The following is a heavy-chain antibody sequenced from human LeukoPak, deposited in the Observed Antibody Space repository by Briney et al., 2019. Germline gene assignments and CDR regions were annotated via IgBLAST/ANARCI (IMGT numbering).Heavy chain of an antibody. CDR1: GFTFSGYD. CDR3: AKASAIDY. V-gene: IGHV3-30*02. Sequence: QPGGSLRLSCAASGFTFSGYDMHWVRQAPGKGLEWVAFIRYDGSNKYYTDSVKGRFTISRDNSKNTLYLQMNSLRPEDTAVYYCAKASAIDYWGQGTLVTVSP. CDR2: IRYDGSNK. J-gene: IGHJ4*02.